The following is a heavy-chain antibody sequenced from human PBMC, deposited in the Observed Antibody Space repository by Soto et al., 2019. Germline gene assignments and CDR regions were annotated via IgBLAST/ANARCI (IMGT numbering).Heavy chain of an antibody. CDR1: GFTFSNAW. CDR2: IKSKTDGGTT. J-gene: IGHJ6*03. CDR3: TTDVGGYYDFWSGYLRMSYYYYYMDV. Sequence: EVQLVESGGGLVKPGGSLRLSCAASGFTFSNAWMSWVRQAPGKGLEWVGRIKSKTDGGTTDYAAPVKGRFTISRDDSKNTLYLQMNSLKTEDTAVYYCTTDVGGYYDFWSGYLRMSYYYYYMDVWGKGTTVTVSS. D-gene: IGHD3-3*01. V-gene: IGHV3-15*01.